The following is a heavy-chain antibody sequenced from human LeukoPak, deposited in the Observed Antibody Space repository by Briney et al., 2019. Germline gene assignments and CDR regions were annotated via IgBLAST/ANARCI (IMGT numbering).Heavy chain of an antibody. J-gene: IGHJ4*02. CDR1: GYTLNTYG. V-gene: IGHV1-18*01. D-gene: IGHD6-25*01. Sequence: ASVKVSCKASGYTLNTYGISWVRQAPGQGLEWMGWISTYNGDINYVQNLQGRVTMTTDTSTSTAYMELMSLRSDDTAVYYCLRDAQRPRLTPDYWGQGTLVTVYS. CDR2: ISTYNGDI. CDR3: LRDAQRPRLTPDY.